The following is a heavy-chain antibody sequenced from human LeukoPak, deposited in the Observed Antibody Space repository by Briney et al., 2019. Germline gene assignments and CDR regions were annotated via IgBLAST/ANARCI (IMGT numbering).Heavy chain of an antibody. J-gene: IGHJ4*02. CDR3: ASLSLGHY. V-gene: IGHV3-53*01. CDR2: IYSGGST. D-gene: IGHD6-6*01. CDR1: GFTVSNNY. Sequence: PGGSLRLSCAASGFTVSNNYMSWVRQTQGKGLEWVSVIYSGGSTYYADSVKGRFTISRDTSKNTLSLQMNSLRAEDTAVYYCASLSLGHYWGQGTLVTVSS.